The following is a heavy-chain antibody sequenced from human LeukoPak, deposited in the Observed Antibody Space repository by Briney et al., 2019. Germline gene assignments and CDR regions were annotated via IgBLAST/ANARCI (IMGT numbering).Heavy chain of an antibody. J-gene: IGHJ4*02. CDR3: ARATELETDTDDSSGLDY. Sequence: SETLSLTCAVYGGSFSGYYWSWIRQSLGKGLEWIGEINHSGSTNYNPSLKSRVTISVDTSKNQFSLKMSSVTAADTAVYYCARATELETDTDDSSGLDYWGQGTLVTVSS. CDR1: GGSFSGYY. CDR2: INHSGST. D-gene: IGHD3-22*01. V-gene: IGHV4-34*01.